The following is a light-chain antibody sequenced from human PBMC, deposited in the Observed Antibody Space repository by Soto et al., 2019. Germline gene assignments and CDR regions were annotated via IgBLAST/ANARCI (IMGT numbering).Light chain of an antibody. CDR3: QQYGSSPLT. Sequence: EIVLTQSPGTLSLSPGERATLSCRASQSVSSSYLVWYQLKPGQAPRLLIYGASSRATGIPDRFSGSGSGTDFTLTISRLEPEDFAVYYCQQYGSSPLTFGGGTKVEIK. CDR2: GAS. J-gene: IGKJ4*01. V-gene: IGKV3-20*01. CDR1: QSVSSSY.